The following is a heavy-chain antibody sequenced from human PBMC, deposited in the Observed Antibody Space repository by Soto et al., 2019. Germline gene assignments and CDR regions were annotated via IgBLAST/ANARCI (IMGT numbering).Heavy chain of an antibody. CDR2: ITDSGDST. J-gene: IGHJ4*02. V-gene: IGHV3-23*01. CDR1: GFMFSNYA. CDR3: ANPDYYDSSGPNDTDY. D-gene: IGHD3-22*01. Sequence: GGSLRLSCAASGFMFSNYAMSWVRQAPGKGLEWFSAITDSGDSTYHADSVKGRFTISRDNSKNTLYLQMNSLRAEDTAVYYCANPDYYDSSGPNDTDYWGQGTLVTRLL.